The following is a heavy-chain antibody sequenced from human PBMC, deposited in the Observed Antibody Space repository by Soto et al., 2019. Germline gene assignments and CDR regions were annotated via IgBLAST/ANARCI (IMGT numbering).Heavy chain of an antibody. V-gene: IGHV3-48*02. CDR2: ISSSSSTI. J-gene: IGHJ4*02. D-gene: IGHD4-17*01. Sequence: PGGSLRLSCSASGFTFSSYSMNWVRQAPGKGLEWVSYISSSSSTIYYADSVKGRFTISRDNAKNSLYLQMNSLRDEDTAVYYCARDLSRISTVVTNDYWGQGTLVTVSS. CDR3: ARDLSRISTVVTNDY. CDR1: GFTFSSYS.